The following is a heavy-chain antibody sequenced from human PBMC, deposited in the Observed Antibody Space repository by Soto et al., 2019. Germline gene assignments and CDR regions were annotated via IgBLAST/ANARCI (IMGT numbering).Heavy chain of an antibody. V-gene: IGHV4-61*08. D-gene: IGHD2-2*01. J-gene: IGHJ6*03. CDR3: ARDFGYCSTTSCGHYYYMDV. Sequence: SETLSLTCTVFGGSISRGASGWSWIRQHTGKGMEWIGYIYHSGNTNYNPSLKSRVTISIDTSKNQFSLVLSSVTAADTAVYYCARDFGYCSTTSCGHYYYMDVWGKGTTVTVSS. CDR1: GGSISRGASG. CDR2: IYHSGNT.